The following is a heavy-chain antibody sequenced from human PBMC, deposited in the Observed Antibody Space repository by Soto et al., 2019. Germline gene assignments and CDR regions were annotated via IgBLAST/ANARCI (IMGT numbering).Heavy chain of an antibody. CDR3: VKFRGRAYHYYYMDV. J-gene: IGHJ6*03. D-gene: IGHD3-16*01. V-gene: IGHV3-23*01. CDR1: GFSFSTYG. Sequence: DVQLLESGGGLAQRGGSLRLSCAASGFSFSTYGMTWVRQAPGKGLEWVSYGGSGGSTYYADSVQGRFTNSRDNSKNTLYLQMSSLRAEDTAVYYCVKFRGRAYHYYYMDVWGNGTTVTVSS. CDR2: YGGSGGST.